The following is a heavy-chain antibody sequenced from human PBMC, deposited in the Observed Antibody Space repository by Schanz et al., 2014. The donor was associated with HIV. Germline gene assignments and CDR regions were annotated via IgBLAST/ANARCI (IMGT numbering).Heavy chain of an antibody. CDR2: ISYDGSNQ. J-gene: IGHJ6*02. CDR1: GFTFSNYG. D-gene: IGHD4-17*01. CDR3: ARRDYGDYYYYYGMDV. V-gene: IGHV3-30*19. Sequence: QVQLVESGGGVVQPGRSLRLSCAASGFTFSNYGMHWVRQAPGKGLEWVAVISYDGSNQYYADSVKGRFTISRDNSKNTLYLQMNSLRAEDTAVYYCARRDYGDYYYYYGMDVWGQGTTVTVSS.